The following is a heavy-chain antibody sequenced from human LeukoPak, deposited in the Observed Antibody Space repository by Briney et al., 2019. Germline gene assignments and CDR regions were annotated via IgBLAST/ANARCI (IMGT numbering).Heavy chain of an antibody. D-gene: IGHD6-6*01. CDR3: AKCWGRSSSFHYYYYMDV. CDR2: ISGSGDNT. J-gene: IGHJ6*03. V-gene: IGHV3-23*01. Sequence: GGTLRLSCAASGFTFSTYGMSWVRQAPGKGLEWVSAISGSGDNTYYADSVKGRFTISRDNSKNTLYLQMNSLRAEDTAVYYCAKCWGRSSSFHYYYYMDVWGKGTTVTVSS. CDR1: GFTFSTYG.